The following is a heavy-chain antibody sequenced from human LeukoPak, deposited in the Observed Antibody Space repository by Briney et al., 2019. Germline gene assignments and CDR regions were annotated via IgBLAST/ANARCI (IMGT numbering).Heavy chain of an antibody. CDR2: ISSSGSTI. D-gene: IGHD5-18*01. CDR1: GFTFSSYE. CDR3: ARVRDTADWYYYYMDV. J-gene: IGHJ6*03. Sequence: PGGPLRLSCAASGFTFSSYEMNWVRQAPGKGLEWVSYISSSGSTIYYADSVKGRFTISRDNAKNSLYLQMNSLRAEDTAVYYCARVRDTADWYYYYMDVWGKGTTVTISS. V-gene: IGHV3-48*03.